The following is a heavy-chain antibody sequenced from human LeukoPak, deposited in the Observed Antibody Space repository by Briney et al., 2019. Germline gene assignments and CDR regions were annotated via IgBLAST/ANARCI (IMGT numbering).Heavy chain of an antibody. D-gene: IGHD1-26*01. Sequence: SETLSLTCTVSGGSIGGYYWNWIRQSPEKELECIGYIYYTGNTDYNPSLKSRVTISVDTSKSQFSLRLSSMTAADTAVYYCAREQWGLVDHWGQGTLVTVSS. V-gene: IGHV4-59*01. CDR3: AREQWGLVDH. CDR2: IYYTGNT. CDR1: GGSIGGYY. J-gene: IGHJ5*02.